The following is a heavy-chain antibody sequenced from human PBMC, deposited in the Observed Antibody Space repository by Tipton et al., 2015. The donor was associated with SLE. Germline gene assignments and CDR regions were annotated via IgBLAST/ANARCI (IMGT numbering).Heavy chain of an antibody. J-gene: IGHJ4*02. CDR2: INAYNGDT. V-gene: IGHV1-18*01. CDR3: ALTGTSF. D-gene: IGHD1-20*01. Sequence: QVQLVQSGAEVKKPGASVRVSCKGSGYRFSTYGISWVRQAPGQGLEWMGWINAYNGDTNYAQKVQGRVTMTTDTSTSTAYMELRSLRSDDTAIYYCALTGTSFWGQGTLVTVSS. CDR1: GYRFSTYG.